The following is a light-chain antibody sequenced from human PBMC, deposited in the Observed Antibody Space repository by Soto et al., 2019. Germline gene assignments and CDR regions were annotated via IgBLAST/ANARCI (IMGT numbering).Light chain of an antibody. CDR3: MQSAHWQWT. CDR2: TIS. CDR1: QGLVLSDGNTY. Sequence: DVVMTQSPLSLPVPLGQPASISCRSSQGLVLSDGNTYLSWFHQRPGQSPRRLIYTISDRASGVPDRFSGNGSGTDFTLKISGLEDEDVGVYYCMQSAHWQWTLGPGTKVDIK. V-gene: IGKV2-30*01. J-gene: IGKJ1*01.